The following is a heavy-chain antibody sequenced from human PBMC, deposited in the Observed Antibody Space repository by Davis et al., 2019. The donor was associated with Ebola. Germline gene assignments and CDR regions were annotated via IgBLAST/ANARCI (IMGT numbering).Heavy chain of an antibody. CDR1: GFTYSNYW. CDR2: ISQDGTTK. D-gene: IGHD6-6*01. Sequence: GESLKISCAASGFTYSNYWMSWVRQAPGKGLEWVANISQDGTTKYYVDSLKGRFTISRDNAKKSLYLQMNSLRAEDAAVYYCARIGYSSSGIDYWGQGTLVTVSS. CDR3: ARIGYSSSGIDY. J-gene: IGHJ4*02. V-gene: IGHV3-7*01.